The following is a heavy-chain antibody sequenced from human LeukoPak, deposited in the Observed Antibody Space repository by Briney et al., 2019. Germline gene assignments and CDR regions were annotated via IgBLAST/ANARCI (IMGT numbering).Heavy chain of an antibody. J-gene: IGHJ4*02. CDR2: ISGSGGST. Sequence: GGSLRLSCAASGFTFSNHGMSWVRQAPGKGLEWVSAISGSGGSTYFADSVKGRFTISRDNSKNTLYLQMNSLRAEDTAVYYCARDGWGSGSYPLDYWGQGTLVTVSS. D-gene: IGHD3-10*01. V-gene: IGHV3-23*01. CDR3: ARDGWGSGSYPLDY. CDR1: GFTFSNHG.